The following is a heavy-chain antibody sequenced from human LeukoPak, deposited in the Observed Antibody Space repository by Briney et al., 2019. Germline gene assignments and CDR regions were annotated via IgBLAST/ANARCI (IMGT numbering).Heavy chain of an antibody. CDR3: ARVLLPHSGWYPFDY. CDR1: GFTFSDYG. J-gene: IGHJ4*02. D-gene: IGHD6-19*01. Sequence: GGSLRLSRAASGFTFSDYGMHWVRQAPGKGLEWVAFIRYDGSNKYYADSVKGRFTISRDNSKNTLYLQMNSLRAEDTAVYYCARVLLPHSGWYPFDYWGQGTLVTVSS. CDR2: IRYDGSNK. V-gene: IGHV3-30*02.